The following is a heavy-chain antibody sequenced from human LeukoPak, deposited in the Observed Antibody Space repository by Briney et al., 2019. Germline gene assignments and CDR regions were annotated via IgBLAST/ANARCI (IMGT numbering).Heavy chain of an antibody. V-gene: IGHV3-30*03. D-gene: IGHD3-22*01. J-gene: IGHJ6*02. Sequence: GGSLRLSRAASGFTFSSYGMHWVRQAPGKGLEWVAVISYDGSNKYYADSVKGRFTISRDNSKNTLYLQMNSLRAEDTAVYYCGVYYYDSSGYIPSYYGMDVWGQGTTVTVSS. CDR3: GVYYYDSSGYIPSYYGMDV. CDR1: GFTFSSYG. CDR2: ISYDGSNK.